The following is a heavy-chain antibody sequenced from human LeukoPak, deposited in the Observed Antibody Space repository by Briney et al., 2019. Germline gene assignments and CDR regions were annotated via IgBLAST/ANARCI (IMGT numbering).Heavy chain of an antibody. CDR2: LYVGRNT. J-gene: IGHJ4*02. CDR1: GGSISNYY. Sequence: NPSETLSLTCTVSGGSISNYYWAWIRQPAGQGLEWIGRLYVGRNTDHNPSLKSRVTMSVDSSKNQFSLRLRSVTAADTAVYYCAREHKDYDGDGYYYDNWGQGTLVTLSS. V-gene: IGHV4-4*07. CDR3: AREHKDYDGDGYYYDN. D-gene: IGHD3-22*01.